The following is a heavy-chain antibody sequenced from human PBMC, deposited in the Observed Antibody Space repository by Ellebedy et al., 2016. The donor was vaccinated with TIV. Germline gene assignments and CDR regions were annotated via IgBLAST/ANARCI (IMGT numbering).Heavy chain of an antibody. J-gene: IGHJ5*02. D-gene: IGHD2-15*01. Sequence: GESLKISCAASGFTFSSYWMHWVRQAPGKGLVWVSRINSDGSSTSYADSVKGRFTISRDNSKNTLYLQMNSLRAEDTAVYYCAKLVASGWLDPWGQGTQVTVSS. CDR3: AKLVASGWLDP. CDR2: INSDGSST. CDR1: GFTFSSYW. V-gene: IGHV3-74*01.